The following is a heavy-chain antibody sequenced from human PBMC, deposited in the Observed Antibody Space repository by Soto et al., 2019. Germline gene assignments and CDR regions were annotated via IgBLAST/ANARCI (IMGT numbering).Heavy chain of an antibody. D-gene: IGHD2-8*02. CDR2: MNPNSGNT. CDR3: ASAFGWRCFDP. J-gene: IGHJ5*02. V-gene: IGHV1-8*01. Sequence: GASVKVSCKASGYTFTSYDINWVRQATGQGLEWMGWMNPNSGNTGYAQKFQGRVTMTRNTSISTAYMELSRLRSEDPAVYYWASAFGWRCFDPGGQGTLVPVSS. CDR1: GYTFTSYD.